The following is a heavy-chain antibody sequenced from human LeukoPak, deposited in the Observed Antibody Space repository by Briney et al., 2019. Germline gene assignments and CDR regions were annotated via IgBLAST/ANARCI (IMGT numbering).Heavy chain of an antibody. V-gene: IGHV4-34*01. J-gene: IGHJ4*02. Sequence: SETLSLTCAVYVGSFSGYYWSWIRQPPGKGLEWIGEINHSGSTNYNPSLKSRVTISVDTSKNQFSLKLSSVTAADTAVYYCAAELRLGELSPFDYWGQGTLVTVSS. D-gene: IGHD3-16*02. CDR1: VGSFSGYY. CDR3: AAELRLGELSPFDY. CDR2: INHSGST.